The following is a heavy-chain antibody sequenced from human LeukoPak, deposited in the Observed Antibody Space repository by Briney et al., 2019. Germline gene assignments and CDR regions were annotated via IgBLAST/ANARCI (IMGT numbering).Heavy chain of an antibody. D-gene: IGHD1-26*01. J-gene: IGHJ3*02. CDR3: VRDGELPYDAYDI. V-gene: IGHV1-18*01. Sequence: ASVKVSCKTSDDKITNHGISWVRQAPGQGLEWMGWISGYRGITKYGQKFQGRVTLTTDTSTDVANMELRSLRPDDTAVYYCVRDGELPYDAYDIWGQGTMVTVSS. CDR2: ISGYRGIT. CDR1: DDKITNHG.